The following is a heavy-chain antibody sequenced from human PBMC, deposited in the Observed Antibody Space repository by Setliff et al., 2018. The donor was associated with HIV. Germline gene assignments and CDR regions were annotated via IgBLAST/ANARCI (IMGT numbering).Heavy chain of an antibody. CDR2: ITHSGST. CDR1: GGSFSGYY. Sequence: SETLSLTCAVYGGSFSGYYWSWIRQPPGKGLEWIGEITHSGSTNYNPSLKSRVTISVDTSKNQFSLKLSSVTAADTAVYYCNIYYYYYMDVWGKGTTVTVS. J-gene: IGHJ6*03. V-gene: IGHV4-34*01. CDR3: NIYYYYYMDV.